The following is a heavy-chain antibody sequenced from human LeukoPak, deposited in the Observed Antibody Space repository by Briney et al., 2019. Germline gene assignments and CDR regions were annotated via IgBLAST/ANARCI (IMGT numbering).Heavy chain of an antibody. CDR3: ARLNCSSTSCYQDY. CDR2: IYYSGST. Sequence: SETLSLTCTVSGGSISSGDYYWSWIRQHPGKGLEWIGYIYYSGSTYYNPSLKSRVTISVDTSKNQFSLKLSSVTAADTAVYYCARLNCSSTSCYQDYWGQGTLVTVSS. CDR1: GGSISSGDYY. V-gene: IGHV4-31*03. D-gene: IGHD2-2*01. J-gene: IGHJ4*02.